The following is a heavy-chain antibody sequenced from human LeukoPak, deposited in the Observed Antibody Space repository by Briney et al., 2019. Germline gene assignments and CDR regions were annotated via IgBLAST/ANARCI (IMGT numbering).Heavy chain of an antibody. CDR3: ARAPRSQGWYFDL. CDR1: GGSFSGYY. J-gene: IGHJ2*01. Sequence: SETLSLTCAVYGGSFSGYYWSWIRQPPGKGLEWIGEINRSGSINYNPSLKSRVTISVDTSMNQFSLKLSSVTAADTAVYYCARAPRSQGWYFDLWGRGTLVTVSS. V-gene: IGHV4-34*01. CDR2: INRSGSI.